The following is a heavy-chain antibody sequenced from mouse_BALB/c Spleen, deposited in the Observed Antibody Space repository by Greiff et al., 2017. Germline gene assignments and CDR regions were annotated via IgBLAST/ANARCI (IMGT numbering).Heavy chain of an antibody. CDR1: GFSLTSYG. CDR3: ARHHYGNYYAMDY. Sequence: QVQLQQSGPDLVAPSQSLSITCTVSGFSLTSYGVHWVRQPPGKGLEWLVVIWSDGSTTYNSALKSRLSISKDNSKSQVFLKMNSLQTDDTAMYYCARHHYGNYYAMDYWGQGTSVTVSS. J-gene: IGHJ4*01. V-gene: IGHV2-6-2*01. CDR2: IWSDGST. D-gene: IGHD2-1*01.